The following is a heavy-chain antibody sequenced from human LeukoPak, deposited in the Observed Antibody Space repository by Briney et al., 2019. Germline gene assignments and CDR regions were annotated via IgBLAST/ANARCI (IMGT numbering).Heavy chain of an antibody. D-gene: IGHD1-26*01. CDR1: GYTFTGYD. V-gene: IGHV1-8*03. CDR2: MNPNSGNT. J-gene: IGHJ3*02. CDR3: ARGFKKGATSDAFDI. Sequence: GASVKVSCKAFGYTFTGYDINWVRQATGQGLEWMGWMNPNSGNTGYAQKFQGRVTITRNTSISTAYMELSSLRSEDTAVYYCARGFKKGATSDAFDIWGQGTMVTVSS.